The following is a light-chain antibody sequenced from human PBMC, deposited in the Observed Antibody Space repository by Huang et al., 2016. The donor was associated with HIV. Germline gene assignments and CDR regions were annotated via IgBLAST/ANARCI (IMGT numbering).Light chain of an antibody. Sequence: EIMLTQSPGTLSLSPGERATLSCRASQSISSTYLAWYQQKPGQAPRLLIYGASTMATGIPDRFSGIGSGTDFTLTISRLEPEDFALYYCQQYGSSRYTFGQGTKLEIK. CDR1: QSISSTY. CDR3: QQYGSSRYT. J-gene: IGKJ2*01. V-gene: IGKV3-20*01. CDR2: GAS.